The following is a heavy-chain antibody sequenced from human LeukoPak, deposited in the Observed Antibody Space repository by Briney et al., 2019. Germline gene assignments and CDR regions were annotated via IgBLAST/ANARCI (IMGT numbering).Heavy chain of an antibody. Sequence: PGGSLRLSCAASGFTFSSYWMHWVRQAPGKGLVWVSHIYSDGSSTNYADSVKGRFTISRDNAKNTLYLQMNSLRAEDTAVYYRARALIAAAGWYFDLWGRGTLVTVSS. CDR3: ARALIAAAGWYFDL. J-gene: IGHJ2*01. D-gene: IGHD2-21*01. CDR2: IYSDGSST. V-gene: IGHV3-74*01. CDR1: GFTFSSYW.